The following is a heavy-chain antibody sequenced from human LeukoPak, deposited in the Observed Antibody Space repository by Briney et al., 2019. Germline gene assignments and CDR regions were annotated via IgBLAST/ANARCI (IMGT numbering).Heavy chain of an antibody. CDR2: INSDGSST. J-gene: IGHJ4*02. D-gene: IGHD1-7*01. CDR1: GFSFSTYW. V-gene: IGHV3-74*03. CDR3: ALGTRPLSYHFFDY. Sequence: GGSLRLSCAASGFSFSTYWMHWVRQAPGRGLVWVSRINSDGSSTTYADSVKGRFTLSRDNAKNTLYLQMNSLRAEDTAVYYCALGTRPLSYHFFDYWGQGALVTVSS.